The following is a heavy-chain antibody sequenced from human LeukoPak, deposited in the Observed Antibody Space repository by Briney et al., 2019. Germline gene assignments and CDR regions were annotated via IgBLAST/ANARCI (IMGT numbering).Heavy chain of an antibody. CDR2: IAGNGVAT. V-gene: IGHV3-23*01. Sequence: PGGSLRLSCAASGFTFSSYSMTWVRQAPGKGLEWVSSIAGNGVATYYADSVKGRFTISRDNSKNTLYLQMNSLRAEDTALYYCAKVPSVTHSPPAYWGQGTLVTVSS. CDR1: GFTFSSYS. J-gene: IGHJ4*02. CDR3: AKVPSVTHSPPAY. D-gene: IGHD2-21*02.